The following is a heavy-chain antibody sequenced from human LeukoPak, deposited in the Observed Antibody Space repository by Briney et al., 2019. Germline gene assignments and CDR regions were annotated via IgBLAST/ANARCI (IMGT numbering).Heavy chain of an antibody. CDR2: IYHSGST. J-gene: IGHJ4*02. V-gene: IGHV4-31*03. CDR3: ARGARELGIDY. D-gene: IGHD7-27*01. Sequence: SETLSLTCTVSGGSISSGGYYWSWIRQHPGKGLEWIGYIYHSGSTYYNPSLKSRVTISVDRSKNQFSLKLSSVTAADTAVYYCARGARELGIDYWGQGTLVTVSS. CDR1: GGSISSGGYY.